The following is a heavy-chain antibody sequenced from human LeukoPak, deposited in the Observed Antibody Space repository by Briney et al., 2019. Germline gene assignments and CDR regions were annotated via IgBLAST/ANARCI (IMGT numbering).Heavy chain of an antibody. CDR3: ARLGTTVTTPINYWYFDL. CDR1: GFTFSSYT. CDR2: ISYDGSNK. D-gene: IGHD4-17*01. Sequence: GRSLRLSCAASGFTFSSYTMHWVRQAPGKGLEWVAFISYDGSNKYYADSVKGRFTISRDNSKNSLYLQMNSLRAEDTAVYYCARLGTTVTTPINYWYFDLWGRGTLVTVSS. J-gene: IGHJ2*01. V-gene: IGHV3-30-3*01.